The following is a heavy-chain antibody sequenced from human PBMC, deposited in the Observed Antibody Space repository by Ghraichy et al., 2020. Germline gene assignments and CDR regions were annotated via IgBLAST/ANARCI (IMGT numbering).Heavy chain of an antibody. J-gene: IGHJ4*02. Sequence: GESLNISCKTSGYIFTNYWIGWMRLLPGKGLEWMAIIYPADSNTLYNPSFQGQVTVSADKSINTAYLQWNSLTASDTAMYFCARHFGAGPTARPFFDSWGQGALVTVSS. CDR3: ARHFGAGPTARPFFDS. CDR1: GYIFTNYW. V-gene: IGHV5-51*01. D-gene: IGHD3-16*01. CDR2: IYPADSNT.